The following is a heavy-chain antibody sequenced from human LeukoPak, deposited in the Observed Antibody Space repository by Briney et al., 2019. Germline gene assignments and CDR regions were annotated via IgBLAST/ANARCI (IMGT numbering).Heavy chain of an antibody. V-gene: IGHV6-1*01. J-gene: IGHJ4*02. CDR2: TYYRSKWYN. CDR1: GDSVSSNSAG. D-gene: IGHD5-12*01. Sequence: SQTLSLTCAISGDSVSSNSAGWNWIRQSPSRGLEWLGRTYYRSKWYNDFAPSVRNRITINPDTSKDQFSLQLNSVTPEDTAVYYCARETRNIVATSLDYWGQGTLVTVSS. CDR3: ARETRNIVATSLDY.